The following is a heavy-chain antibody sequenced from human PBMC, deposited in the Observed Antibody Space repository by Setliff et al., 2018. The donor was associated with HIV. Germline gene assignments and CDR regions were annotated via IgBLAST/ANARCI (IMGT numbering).Heavy chain of an antibody. D-gene: IGHD6-13*01. CDR1: GGSFSGYY. CDR3: ARGGLWGYSSSLYHYYYYMDV. CDR2: INHSGST. J-gene: IGHJ6*03. Sequence: PSETLSLTCAVYGGSFSGYYWSWIRQPPGKGLEWIGEINHSGSTNYNPSLKSRVTISVDTSKNQFSLKLSSVTAADTAVYYCARGGLWGYSSSLYHYYYYMDVWGKGTTVTVSS. V-gene: IGHV4-34*01.